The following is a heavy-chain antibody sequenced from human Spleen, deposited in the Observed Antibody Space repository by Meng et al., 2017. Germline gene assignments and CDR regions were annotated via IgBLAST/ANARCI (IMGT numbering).Heavy chain of an antibody. CDR2: LYRDGST. V-gene: IGHV3-66*01. CDR3: ARDAVISAFDV. CDR1: GFAVRNNH. J-gene: IGHJ3*01. D-gene: IGHD3-22*01. Sequence: EVQLVESGGGVVQPGGSLRLSCAASGFAVRNNHMSGVRQAPGKGLEWVSILYRDGSTYYADSVRGRFTMSRDNSNRVHLQMNSLRGDDTAVYYCARDAVISAFDVWGQGRMVTVSS.